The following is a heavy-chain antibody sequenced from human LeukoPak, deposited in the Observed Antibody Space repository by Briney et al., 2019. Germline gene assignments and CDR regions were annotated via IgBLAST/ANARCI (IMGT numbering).Heavy chain of an antibody. CDR3: ARGGRYCSGGSCYQDY. CDR1: GYTFTGYY. J-gene: IGHJ4*02. D-gene: IGHD2-15*01. V-gene: IGHV1-2*02. Sequence: ASVKVSCKASGYTFTGYYMHWVRQAPGQGLEWMGWINPNSGGTNYAQKFQGRVTMTRDTSISTAYMELSRLRSDDTAVYYCARGGRYCSGGSCYQDYWSQGTLVTVSS. CDR2: INPNSGGT.